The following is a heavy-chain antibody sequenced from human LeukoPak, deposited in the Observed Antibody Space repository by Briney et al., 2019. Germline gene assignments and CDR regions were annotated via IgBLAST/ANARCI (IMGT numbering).Heavy chain of an antibody. D-gene: IGHD5-12*01. J-gene: IGHJ6*02. CDR3: ARDQYSGYIQLSGMDV. Sequence: GGPLRLSCAASGFTFSSYAMSWVRQAPGKGLEWVSAISGSGGSTYYADSVKGRFTISRDNSKNALYPQMNSLRAEDTAVYYCARDQYSGYIQLSGMDVWGQGTTVTVSS. CDR1: GFTFSSYA. CDR2: ISGSGGST. V-gene: IGHV3-23*01.